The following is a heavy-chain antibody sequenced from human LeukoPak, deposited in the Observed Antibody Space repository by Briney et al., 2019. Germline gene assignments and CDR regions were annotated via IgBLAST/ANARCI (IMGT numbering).Heavy chain of an antibody. J-gene: IGHJ4*02. CDR1: GGSISSGGYY. CDR2: IYYSGST. D-gene: IGHD4-17*01. Sequence: PSETLSLTCTVSGGSISSGGYYWSWIRQHPGKGLEWIGYIYYSGSTYYNPSLKSRVTISVDTSKNQFSLKLSSVTAADTAVYYCARQSYGAAWDYWGQGTLVTVSS. CDR3: ARQSYGAAWDY. V-gene: IGHV4-31*03.